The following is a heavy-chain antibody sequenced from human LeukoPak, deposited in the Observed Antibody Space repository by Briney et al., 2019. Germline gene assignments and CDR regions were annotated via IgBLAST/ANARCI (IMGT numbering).Heavy chain of an antibody. D-gene: IGHD5-12*01. CDR3: TGSAVTTIPNFDY. Sequence: ASVKVSCKASGYTFTGYYIHWVRQAPGQGLEWMVWINPNSGATNSVQKFQGRVTMTRDTSISTAYMELNGLRSDDTAVYYCTGSAVTTIPNFDYWGQGTLVTVSS. V-gene: IGHV1-2*02. CDR1: GYTFTGYY. CDR2: INPNSGAT. J-gene: IGHJ4*02.